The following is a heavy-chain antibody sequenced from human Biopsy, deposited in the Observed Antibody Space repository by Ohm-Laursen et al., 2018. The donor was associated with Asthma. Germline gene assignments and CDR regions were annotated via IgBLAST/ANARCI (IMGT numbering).Heavy chain of an antibody. D-gene: IGHD3-10*01. Sequence: GATVKISCKTSCYTFNSAGITWVRQAPGQGLGWMGWISVYNGNTKVAQKLQDRVTMITDTCTSTAYMELRSLRSDDTAVYFCARAVDYSHYYGIDVWGQGTTVTVS. CDR3: ARAVDYSHYYGIDV. J-gene: IGHJ6*02. CDR1: CYTFNSAG. V-gene: IGHV1-18*01. CDR2: ISVYNGNT.